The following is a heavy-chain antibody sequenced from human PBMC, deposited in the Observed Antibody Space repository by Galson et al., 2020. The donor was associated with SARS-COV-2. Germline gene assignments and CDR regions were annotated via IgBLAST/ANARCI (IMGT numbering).Heavy chain of an antibody. CDR1: GGTFSSYA. D-gene: IGHD2-15*01. CDR2: IIPIFGTA. J-gene: IGHJ6*02. Sequence: SVKVSCRASGGTFSSYAISWVRQAPGQGLEWMGGIIPIFGTANYAQKFQGRVKITADESTSTAYMELSSLRSEDTAVYYCARGGWGYCSGGSCYSPYYYYGMDVWGQGTTVTVSS. CDR3: ARGGWGYCSGGSCYSPYYYYGMDV. V-gene: IGHV1-69*13.